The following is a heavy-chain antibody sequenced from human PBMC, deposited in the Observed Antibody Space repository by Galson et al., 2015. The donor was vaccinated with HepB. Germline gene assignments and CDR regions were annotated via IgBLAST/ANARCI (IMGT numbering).Heavy chain of an antibody. CDR3: ASFLEVVPAAGIPTDY. CDR1: GFTFSSYS. Sequence: SLRLSCAASGFTFSSYSMNWVRQAPGKGLEWVSSISSSSSYIYYADSVKGRFTISRDNAKNSLYLQMNSLRAEDTAVYYCASFLEVVPAAGIPTDYWGQGTLVTVSS. V-gene: IGHV3-21*01. J-gene: IGHJ4*02. D-gene: IGHD2-2*01. CDR2: ISSSSSYI.